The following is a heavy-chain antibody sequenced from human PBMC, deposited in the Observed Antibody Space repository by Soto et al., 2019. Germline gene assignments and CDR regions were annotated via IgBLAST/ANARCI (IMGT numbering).Heavy chain of an antibody. V-gene: IGHV3-48*01. Sequence: GGSLRLSCAASGFTFSSYSMNWVRQAPGKGLEWVSYISSSSSTIYYADSVKGRFTISRDNAKNSLYLQMNSLRAEDTAVYYCARDGGMTTVTNNYFDYWGQGTMVTVSS. D-gene: IGHD4-17*01. CDR1: GFTFSSYS. CDR3: ARDGGMTTVTNNYFDY. J-gene: IGHJ4*03. CDR2: ISSSSSTI.